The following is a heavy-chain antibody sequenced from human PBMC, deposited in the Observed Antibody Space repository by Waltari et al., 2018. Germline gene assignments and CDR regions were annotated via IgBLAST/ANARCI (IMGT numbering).Heavy chain of an antibody. V-gene: IGHV1-3*03. CDR1: GYTFPSYA. CDR2: INAGNGNT. J-gene: IGHJ6*03. CDR3: ARGRGSGRYYYMDV. Sequence: QVQLVQSGAAVKKPGASVKVSCKASGYTFPSYAMHRVRQAPGQRLEWLGWINAGNGNTKYSQEFQGRVAITRDTAASTAYMELSSLRSEDMAVYYCARGRGSGRYYYMDVWGKGTTVIVSS. D-gene: IGHD3-10*01.